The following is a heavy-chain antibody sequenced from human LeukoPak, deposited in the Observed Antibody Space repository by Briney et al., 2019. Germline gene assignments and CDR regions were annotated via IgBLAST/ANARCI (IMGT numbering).Heavy chain of an antibody. CDR3: AKDRCSNGIGCYYYYMEV. CDR1: AFTLSSYG. CDR2: IQFERTNE. J-gene: IGHJ6*03. Sequence: PPGGSLRLACAASAFTLSSYGMHWVRQAPGKGLEWVAYIQFERTNEQYAHSVKGRFRISRDNSNNILYLQMNSLRTEDTAVYYCAKDRCSNGIGCYYYYMEVWGKGTTVTISS. V-gene: IGHV3-30*02. D-gene: IGHD2-8*01.